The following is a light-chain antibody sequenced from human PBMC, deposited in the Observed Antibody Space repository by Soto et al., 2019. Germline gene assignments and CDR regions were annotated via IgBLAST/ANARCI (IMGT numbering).Light chain of an antibody. CDR3: QQYNSWPPIT. CDR2: GAS. CDR1: QSVSSSY. Sequence: ELGLAQSPGTLSLSQRERATLSCRARQSVSSSYLAWYQQKPGQAPRLLIYGASSRATGIPDRFSGGGSGTEFTLTISSLQSEDFVVYYCQQYNSWPPITFGQGRRLAI. J-gene: IGKJ5*01. V-gene: IGKV3-20*01.